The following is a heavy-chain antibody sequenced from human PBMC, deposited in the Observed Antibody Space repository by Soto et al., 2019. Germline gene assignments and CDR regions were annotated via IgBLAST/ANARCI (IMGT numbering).Heavy chain of an antibody. CDR2: INSDGSST. J-gene: IGHJ5*02. CDR1: GLTFSSYW. Sequence: GGSLRLSCAASGLTFSSYWMHWVRQAPGKGLVWVSHINSDGSSTNDADFVKGRFTISRDNYQNILYLQMHSLRVEDTAVYYCARGSSGAYGTSWFDPWGQGTLVTVSS. D-gene: IGHD4-17*01. CDR3: ARGSSGAYGTSWFDP. V-gene: IGHV3-74*01.